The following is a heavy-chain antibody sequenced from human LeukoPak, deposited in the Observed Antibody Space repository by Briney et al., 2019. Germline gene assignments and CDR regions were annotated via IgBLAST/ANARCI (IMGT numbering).Heavy chain of an antibody. CDR1: GFTFSSYA. CDR2: ISYDGSNK. J-gene: IGHJ4*02. CDR3: ARGAVYVLRFLEWSIDY. V-gene: IGHV3-30-3*01. Sequence: GGSLRLSCAASGFTFSSYAMHWVRQAPGKGLEWVAVISYDGSNKYYADSVKGRFTISRDNSKNTLYLQMNSLRAEDTAVYYCARGAVYVLRFLEWSIDYWGQGTLVTVSS. D-gene: IGHD3-3*01.